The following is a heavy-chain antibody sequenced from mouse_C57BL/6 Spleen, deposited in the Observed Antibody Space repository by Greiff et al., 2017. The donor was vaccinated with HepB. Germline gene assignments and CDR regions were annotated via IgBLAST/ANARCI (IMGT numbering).Heavy chain of an antibody. Sequence: QVQLKQPGAELVKPGASVKMSCKASGYTFTSYWITWVKQRPGQGLEWIGDIYPGSGSTNYNEKFKSKATLTVDTSSSTAYMQLSSLTSEDSAVYYCARDYDGTDYYFDYWGQGTTLTVSS. D-gene: IGHD2-4*01. J-gene: IGHJ2*01. V-gene: IGHV1-55*01. CDR2: IYPGSGST. CDR1: GYTFTSYW. CDR3: ARDYDGTDYYFDY.